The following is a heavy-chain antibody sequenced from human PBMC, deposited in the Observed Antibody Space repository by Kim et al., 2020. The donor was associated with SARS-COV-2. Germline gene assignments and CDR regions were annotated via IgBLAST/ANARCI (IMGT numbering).Heavy chain of an antibody. CDR1: GFTFTSYG. CDR3: ADPYLLDY. V-gene: IGHV3-30*03. CDR2: ISGDGRHE. J-gene: IGHJ4*02. Sequence: GGSLRLSCAASGFTFTSYGLHWVRQAPGKGLEWLAVISGDGRHEYYANSVKGRFTISRDNSNNTLYLQMSSLRTEDTAVYYCADPYLLDYWSQGALVTVSS. D-gene: IGHD2-2*01.